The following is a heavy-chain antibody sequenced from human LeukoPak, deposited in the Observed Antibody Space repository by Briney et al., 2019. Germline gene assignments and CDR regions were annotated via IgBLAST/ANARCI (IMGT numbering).Heavy chain of an antibody. V-gene: IGHV4-59*08. D-gene: IGHD3-9*01. CDR1: GGSISTYY. J-gene: IGHJ4*02. CDR3: ARLRRSDYDILTGYSRGFDY. CDR2: IYYSGSSGTT. Sequence: SETLSLTCTVSGGSISTYYWSWIRQPPGKGLEWIGYIYYSGSSGTTNYNPSLKSRLTISVDTSRNQFSLKLSSVTAADTAVYYCARLRRSDYDILTGYSRGFDYWGQGNLVTVSS.